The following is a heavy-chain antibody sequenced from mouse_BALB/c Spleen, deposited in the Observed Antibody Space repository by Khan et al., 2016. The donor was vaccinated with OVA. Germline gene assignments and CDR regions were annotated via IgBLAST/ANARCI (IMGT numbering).Heavy chain of an antibody. J-gene: IGHJ2*01. CDR1: GYSITSGYG. CDR3: ARTARIKY. Sequence: QLVESGPGLVKPSQSLSLTCTVTGYSITSGYGWNWIRQFPGNKLEWMGYISYSGSTNYNPSLKSRIAITRETSKNQFFLQLNSVTTEDTATYYCARTARIKYWGQGTTLTVSS. CDR2: ISYSGST. D-gene: IGHD1-2*01. V-gene: IGHV3-2*02.